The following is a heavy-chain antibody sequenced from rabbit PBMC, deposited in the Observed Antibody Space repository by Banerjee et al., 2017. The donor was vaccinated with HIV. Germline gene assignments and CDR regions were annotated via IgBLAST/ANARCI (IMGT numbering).Heavy chain of an antibody. CDR1: GFDFSSNYW. V-gene: IGHV1S45*01. J-gene: IGHJ3*01. Sequence: QEQLKETGGGLVQPGESLKLSCTASGFDFSSNYWMCWVRQAPGKGLVWIACIVDGTTVSTRYASWVNGRFTISETSSTTVTLQMTSLTAADTATYFCARDTGSSFSSYGMDLWGQGTLVTVS. D-gene: IGHD8-1*01. CDR3: ARDTGSSFSSYGMDL. CDR2: IVDGTTVST.